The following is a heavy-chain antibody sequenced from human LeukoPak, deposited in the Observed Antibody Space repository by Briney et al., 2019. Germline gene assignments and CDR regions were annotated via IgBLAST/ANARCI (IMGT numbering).Heavy chain of an antibody. CDR3: AKALGSSWGGDCYSRLDDY. CDR1: GFTFSNYA. V-gene: IGHV3-23*01. J-gene: IGHJ4*02. CDR2: ISGDGYST. D-gene: IGHD2-21*02. Sequence: PGGSLRLSCAASGFTFSNYAMSWVRQAPGRGLEWLSAISGDGYSTYYADSVRGRLTIYRDSSKKALFLQMNSLRAKDTAVYCGAKALGSSWGGDCYSRLDDYWGQGTLVTVSS.